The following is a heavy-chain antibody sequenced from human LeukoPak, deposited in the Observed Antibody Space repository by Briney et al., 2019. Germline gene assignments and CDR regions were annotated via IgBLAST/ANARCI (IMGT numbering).Heavy chain of an antibody. CDR2: IHYDGSNN. J-gene: IGHJ4*02. V-gene: IGHV3-30*02. Sequence: GGSLRLSCAASGFTFSSYAMHWVRRAPGKGLEWVAFIHYDGSNNYYADSVKGRFTISRDNSKNTLYLQMNTLRADDTAVYNFAKDHGSSDWNYFDYWGQGTLVTVSS. CDR3: AKDHGSSDWNYFDY. CDR1: GFTFSSYA. D-gene: IGHD6-13*01.